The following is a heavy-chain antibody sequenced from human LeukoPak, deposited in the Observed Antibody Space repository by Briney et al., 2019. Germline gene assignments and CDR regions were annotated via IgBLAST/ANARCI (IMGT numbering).Heavy chain of an antibody. Sequence: GAPLKISCKGSGSRFTSYWIGWVRKIPGKGLEWMGNFYPGDSDTRYSPSFQGQVTISGDKSISTAYLQWSSLKASDTAMYYCARHPLRGYSYGLADYWGQGTLVTVSS. CDR2: FYPGDSDT. D-gene: IGHD5-18*01. J-gene: IGHJ4*02. V-gene: IGHV5-51*01. CDR1: GSRFTSYW. CDR3: ARHPLRGYSYGLADY.